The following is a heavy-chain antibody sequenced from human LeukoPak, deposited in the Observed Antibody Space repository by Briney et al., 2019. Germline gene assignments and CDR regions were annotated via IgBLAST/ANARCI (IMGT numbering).Heavy chain of an antibody. D-gene: IGHD2-15*01. CDR1: GFSLSTSGMR. J-gene: IGHJ4*02. CDR2: IHWDDNK. CDR3: ARIPQYCSGGTCYSGTFDY. V-gene: IGHV2-70*04. Sequence: SGPALVKPTQTLTLTCTFSGFSLSTSGMRVSWIRQPPWKALEWLARIHWDDNKFYSTSLKTRLTISKDTSKNQVVLTMTNMDHVDTATYYCARIPQYCSGGTCYSGTFDYWGQGTLVTVSS.